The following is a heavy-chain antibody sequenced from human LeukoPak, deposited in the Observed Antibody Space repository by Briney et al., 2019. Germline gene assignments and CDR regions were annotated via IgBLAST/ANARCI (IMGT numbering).Heavy chain of an antibody. J-gene: IGHJ3*02. V-gene: IGHV4-4*07. Sequence: PSETLSLTCTVSGGSISSYYWSWIRQPAGKGLEWIGRIYTSGSTNYNPSLKSRVTMSVDTSKNQFSLKLSYVTAADTAVYYCARDCYYYDSSGYLLGDSAFDIWGQGTMVTVSS. CDR3: ARDCYYYDSSGYLLGDSAFDI. CDR2: IYTSGST. CDR1: GGSISSYY. D-gene: IGHD3-22*01.